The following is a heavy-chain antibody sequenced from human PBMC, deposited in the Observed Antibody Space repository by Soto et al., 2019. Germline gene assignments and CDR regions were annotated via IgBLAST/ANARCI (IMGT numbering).Heavy chain of an antibody. D-gene: IGHD6-19*01. CDR1: GFTFRTYG. V-gene: IGHV3-33*06. J-gene: IGHJ3*02. CDR3: AKTTDGWFSAFEI. CDR2: IWCEGSYK. Sequence: GGSLRLSCAASGFTFRTYGMHWIRQAPGKGLEWVAVIWCEGSYKYYADSVKGRFTFSRDNSKKTMYLQMNSLRAEDTAVYYCAKTTDGWFSAFEIWGQGTMVTVSS.